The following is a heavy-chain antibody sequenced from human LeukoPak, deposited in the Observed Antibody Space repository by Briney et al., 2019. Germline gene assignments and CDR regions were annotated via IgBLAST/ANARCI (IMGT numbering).Heavy chain of an antibody. CDR3: ARHSGPLEALDI. J-gene: IGHJ3*02. CDR1: GYRFTSYW. V-gene: IGHV5-10-1*01. CDR2: IDPSDSYT. Sequence: GESLKISCKGSGYRFTSYWISWVRQMPGKGLEWMGRIDPSDSYTYYSPSFQGHVTISADKSISTAHPQWSSLKASDTAMYYCARHSGPLEALDIWGQGTMVTDSS. D-gene: IGHD6-13*01.